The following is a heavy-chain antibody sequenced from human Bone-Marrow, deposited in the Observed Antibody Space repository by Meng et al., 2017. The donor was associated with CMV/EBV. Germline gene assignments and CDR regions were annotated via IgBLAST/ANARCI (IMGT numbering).Heavy chain of an antibody. Sequence: ASVKVSCKASGYTFSGYSINWVRQAPGQGLEWMGWINPHSGGTNYAQKFQGRVTMTGDTSISTAYMELSSLTSDDTAMYYCAREFWMVPAAMGMDVWGQGTTVTVS. J-gene: IGHJ6*02. D-gene: IGHD2-2*01. CDR2: INPHSGGT. CDR1: GYTFSGYS. V-gene: IGHV1-2*02. CDR3: AREFWMVPAAMGMDV.